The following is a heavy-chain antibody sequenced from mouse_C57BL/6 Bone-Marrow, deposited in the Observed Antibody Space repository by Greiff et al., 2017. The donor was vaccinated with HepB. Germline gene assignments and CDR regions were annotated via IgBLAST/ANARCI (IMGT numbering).Heavy chain of an antibody. CDR3: ARRGGNYYVDY. Sequence: VKLQQPGAELVKPGASVKLSCKASGYTFTSYWMHWVKQRPGQGLEWIGMIHPNSGSTNYNEKFKSKATLTVDKSSSTAYMQLSSRTSEDAAVYYCARRGGNYYVDYWGQGTTLTVSS. CDR2: IHPNSGST. V-gene: IGHV1-64*01. J-gene: IGHJ2*01. CDR1: GYTFTSYW. D-gene: IGHD2-1*01.